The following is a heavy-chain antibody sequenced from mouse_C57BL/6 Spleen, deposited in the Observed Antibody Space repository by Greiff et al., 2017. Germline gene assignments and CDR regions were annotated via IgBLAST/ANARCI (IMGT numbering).Heavy chain of an antibody. CDR2: IDPETGGT. Sequence: QVQLKESGAELVRPGASVTLSCKASGYTFTDYEMHWVKQTPVHGLEWIGAIDPETGGTAYNQKFKGKAILTADKSSSTAYMELRSLTSEDSAVYYCTFYGSSPYYFDYWGQGTTLTVSS. CDR3: TFYGSSPYYFDY. D-gene: IGHD1-1*01. V-gene: IGHV1-15*01. CDR1: GYTFTDYE. J-gene: IGHJ2*01.